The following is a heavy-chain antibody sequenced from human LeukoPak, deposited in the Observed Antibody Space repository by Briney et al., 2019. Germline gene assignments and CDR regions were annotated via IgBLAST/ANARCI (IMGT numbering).Heavy chain of an antibody. D-gene: IGHD3-22*01. J-gene: IGHJ4*02. CDR3: ARGFSGYCPYYFDY. CDR1: GGSFSGYY. CDR2: INHSGST. Sequence: SETLSLTCAVYGGSFSGYYWSWIRQPPGKGLEWIGEINHSGSTNYNPSLKSRVTISVDTSKNQLSLKLSSVTAADTAVYYCARGFSGYCPYYFDYWGQGTLVTVSS. V-gene: IGHV4-34*01.